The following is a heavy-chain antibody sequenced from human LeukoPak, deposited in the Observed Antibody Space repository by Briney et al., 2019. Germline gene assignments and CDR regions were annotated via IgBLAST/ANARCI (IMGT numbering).Heavy chain of an antibody. CDR2: IIPIFGTA. Sequence: GASVKVSCKASGGTFSSYAISWVRQAPGQGLEWMGGIIPIFGTANYAQKFQGGVTITADESTSTAYMELSSLRSEDTAVYYCARGPRYSYQPTGDFDIWGQGTMVTVSS. V-gene: IGHV1-69*13. J-gene: IGHJ3*02. D-gene: IGHD5-18*01. CDR1: GGTFSSYA. CDR3: ARGPRYSYQPTGDFDI.